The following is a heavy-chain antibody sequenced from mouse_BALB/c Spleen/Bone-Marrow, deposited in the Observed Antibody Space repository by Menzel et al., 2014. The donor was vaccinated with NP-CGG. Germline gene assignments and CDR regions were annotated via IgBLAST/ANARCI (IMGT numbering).Heavy chain of an antibody. CDR3: TRPFAY. Sequence: EVKLMESGGGLVQPGGSMKLPCIASGFTFSNYWMNWVRQSPEKGLEWIAEIRLKSNNYATHYVESVKGRFTISRDDSKSSVYLQMNNLRTEDTGVYYCTRPFAYWGQGTLVTVSA. V-gene: IGHV6-6*02. CDR2: IRLKSNNYAT. J-gene: IGHJ3*01. CDR1: GFTFSNYW.